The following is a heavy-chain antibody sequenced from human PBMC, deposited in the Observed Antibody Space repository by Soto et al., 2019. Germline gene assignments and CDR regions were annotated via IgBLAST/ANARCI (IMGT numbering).Heavy chain of an antibody. Sequence: GESLKISCKGSGYSFTSYWIGWVRQMPGKGLEWMGIIYPGDSDTRYSPSFQGQVTISADKSISTAYLQWSSLKASDTAMYYCARRAVPAAITDTPLDCYYYGMDVWGQGTTVTVSS. D-gene: IGHD2-2*01. CDR1: GYSFTSYW. CDR2: IYPGDSDT. V-gene: IGHV5-51*01. J-gene: IGHJ6*02. CDR3: ARRAVPAAITDTPLDCYYYGMDV.